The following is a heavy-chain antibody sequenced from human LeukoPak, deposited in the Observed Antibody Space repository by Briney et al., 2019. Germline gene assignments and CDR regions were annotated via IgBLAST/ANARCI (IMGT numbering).Heavy chain of an antibody. CDR2: ISAYNGNT. Sequence: ASVKVSCKTSGYTFTNYGISWVRQAPGLGLEWMGWISAYNGNTNYAQKVQGRVTMTTDTSTSTAYMELRSLRFDDTAVYYCARDPSVRLLQTSSTYFKHVFAIWGQGSMVAVSS. J-gene: IGHJ3*02. D-gene: IGHD6-13*01. V-gene: IGHV1-18*01. CDR1: GYTFTNYG. CDR3: ARDPSVRLLQTSSTYFKHVFAI.